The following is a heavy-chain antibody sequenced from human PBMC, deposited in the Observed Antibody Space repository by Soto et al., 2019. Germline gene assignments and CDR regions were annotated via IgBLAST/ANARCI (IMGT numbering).Heavy chain of an antibody. V-gene: IGHV3-72*01. D-gene: IGHD6-19*01. CDR1: GFTFSDHY. J-gene: IGHJ4*02. CDR3: ARVMVVAGHYYFDY. CDR2: IRKRINSYTT. Sequence: EVQLVESGGGLAQPGGSLRLSCVASGFTFSDHYMDWVRQAPGKGLEWVGRIRKRINSYTTEYAASVKGRFTISRDDSKNSLYLQMNSLKTDDTAVYYCARVMVVAGHYYFDYWGQGTLVTVSS.